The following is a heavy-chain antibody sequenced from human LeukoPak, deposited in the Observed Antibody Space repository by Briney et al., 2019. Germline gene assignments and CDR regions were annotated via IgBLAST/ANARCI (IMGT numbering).Heavy chain of an antibody. CDR1: GFIFSANA. J-gene: IGHJ4*02. D-gene: IGHD1-26*01. Sequence: GGSLRLSCGASGFIFSANALTWVRQAPGKGLEWVSVISGTGSNTNYADSVKGRFTISRDNSKNTLYLQMNSLRAEDTAVYYCARDPPRYSETYTDYWGQGTLVTVSS. V-gene: IGHV3-23*01. CDR2: ISGTGSNT. CDR3: ARDPPRYSETYTDY.